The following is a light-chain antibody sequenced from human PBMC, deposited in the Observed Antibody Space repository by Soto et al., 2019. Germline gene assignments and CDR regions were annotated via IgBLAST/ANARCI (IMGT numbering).Light chain of an antibody. V-gene: IGKV3-15*01. J-gene: IGKJ4*01. CDR1: QTISSSY. CDR2: GAS. Sequence: EIVMTQSPATLSVSPGERATLSCRASQTISSSYLAWYQQKPGQAPRLLIYGASTRATGIPARFSGSCSGTEFTLTITSLPSEDFAVYYCQQYNYWPLTFGGGTRVEIK. CDR3: QQYNYWPLT.